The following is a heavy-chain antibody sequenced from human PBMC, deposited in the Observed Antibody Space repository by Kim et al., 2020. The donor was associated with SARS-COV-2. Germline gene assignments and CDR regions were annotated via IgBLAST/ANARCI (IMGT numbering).Heavy chain of an antibody. CDR1: GFTFSSYA. CDR3: AKGDSSGWYAPGMCNFDY. D-gene: IGHD6-19*01. CDR2: ISGSGGST. V-gene: IGHV3-23*01. J-gene: IGHJ4*02. Sequence: GGSLRLSCAASGFTFSSYAMSWVRQAPGKGLEWVSAISGSGGSTYYADSVKGRFTISRDNSKNTLYLQMNSLRAEDTAVYYCAKGDSSGWYAPGMCNFDYWGQGTLVTVSS.